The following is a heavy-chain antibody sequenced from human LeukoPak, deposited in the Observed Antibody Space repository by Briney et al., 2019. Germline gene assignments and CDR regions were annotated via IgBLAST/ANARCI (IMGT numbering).Heavy chain of an antibody. J-gene: IGHJ2*01. CDR3: ARDWPGISLHFDL. D-gene: IGHD2-15*01. CDR1: GFTFNAYY. Sequence: ASVKVSCKASGFTFNAYYIHWVRQAPGQGLEWMGWINPNTGDTNFAQKFQGRVAMTRDTSLSTAYMDLSRLTSDDTAIYYCARDWPGISLHFDLWGRGTLITVSS. CDR2: INPNTGDT. V-gene: IGHV1-2*02.